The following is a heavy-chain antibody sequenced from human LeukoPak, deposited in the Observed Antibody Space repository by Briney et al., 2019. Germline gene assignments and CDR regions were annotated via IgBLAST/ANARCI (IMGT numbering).Heavy chain of an antibody. V-gene: IGHV3-33*03. D-gene: IGHD1-7*01. J-gene: IGHJ3*01. CDR1: GFTFSSYG. CDR3: ATTIGSP. CDR2: IWYDRSNK. Sequence: PGRSLRLSCAASGFTFSSYGMHWVRQAPGKGLEWVAVIWYDRSNKYYADSVKGRFTISRDNSKNSLYLQMNSLRTEDTALYYCATTIGSPWGQGTMVTVSS.